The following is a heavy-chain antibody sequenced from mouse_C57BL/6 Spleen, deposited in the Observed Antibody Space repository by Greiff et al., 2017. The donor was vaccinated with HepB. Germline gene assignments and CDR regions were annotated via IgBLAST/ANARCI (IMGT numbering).Heavy chain of an antibody. Sequence: QVQLQQSGAELARPGASVKMSCKASGYTFTSYTMHWVKQRPGQGLEWIGYINPSSGYTKYNQKFKDKATLTADKSSSTAYMHLSSLTSEDSAVYYCASLRSYYAMDYWGQGTSVTVSS. CDR3: ASLRSYYAMDY. J-gene: IGHJ4*01. CDR2: INPSSGYT. V-gene: IGHV1-4*01. CDR1: GYTFTSYT.